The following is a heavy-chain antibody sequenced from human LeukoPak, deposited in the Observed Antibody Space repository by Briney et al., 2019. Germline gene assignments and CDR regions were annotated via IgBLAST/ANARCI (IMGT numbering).Heavy chain of an antibody. V-gene: IGHV1-2*02. J-gene: IGHJ4*02. CDR2: INPNSGGT. D-gene: IGHD3-10*01. Sequence: GASVKVSCKASGYTFTGYYMHWVRQAPGQGLEWMGWINPNSGGTNYAQKFQGRVTMTRDTSISTAYMELSRLRSDDTAVYYCARDYRQGGTLWFGELLLYFDCWGQGTLVTVSS. CDR1: GYTFTGYY. CDR3: ARDYRQGGTLWFGELLLYFDC.